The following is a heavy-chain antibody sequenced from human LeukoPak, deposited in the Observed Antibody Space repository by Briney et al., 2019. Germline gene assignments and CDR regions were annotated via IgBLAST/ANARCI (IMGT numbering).Heavy chain of an antibody. V-gene: IGHV1-46*01. D-gene: IGHD2-2*01. CDR3: AREGRYCSSTSCYLSAIDY. J-gene: IGHJ4*02. CDR1: GYTFTGYY. Sequence: ASVKVSCKASGYTFTGYYMHWVRQAPGQGLEWMGWINPSGGSTSYAQKFQGRVTMTRDMSTSTVYMELSSLRSEDTAVYYCAREGRYCSSTSCYLSAIDYCGQGTLVTVSS. CDR2: INPSGGST.